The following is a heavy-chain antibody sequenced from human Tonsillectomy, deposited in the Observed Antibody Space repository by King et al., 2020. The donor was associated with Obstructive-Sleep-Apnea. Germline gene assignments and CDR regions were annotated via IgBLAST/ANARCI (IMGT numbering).Heavy chain of an antibody. CDR1: GFPFSAYD. J-gene: IGHJ4*02. D-gene: IGHD4-23*01. CDR2: ISSSSSTI. V-gene: IGHV3-48*04. Sequence: VQLVESGGGLVQPGGSLRLSCAASGFPFSAYDMNWVRQAPGKGLEWVSYISSSSSTIYYADSVKGRFTISRDNARNSLFLQMNSLRVEDTAVYYCAREEGGGNSGDYWGQGTLVTVSS. CDR3: AREEGGGNSGDY.